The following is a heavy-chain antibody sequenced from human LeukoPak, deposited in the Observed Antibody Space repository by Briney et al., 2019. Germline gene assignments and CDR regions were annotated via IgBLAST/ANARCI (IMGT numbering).Heavy chain of an antibody. CDR2: LYSGSST. D-gene: IGHD6-19*01. V-gene: IGHV3-66*01. J-gene: IGHJ4*02. Sequence: PGGSLRLSCAASGFTVSSNYMSWVRQAPGKGLEWVSILYSGSSTYYAESVKVRFIISRDTSRNTLYLQMNSLRAEDTAIYYCARARTYSSGWWYYFDYCGQGTLVTVSS. CDR3: ARARTYSSGWWYYFDY. CDR1: GFTVSSNY.